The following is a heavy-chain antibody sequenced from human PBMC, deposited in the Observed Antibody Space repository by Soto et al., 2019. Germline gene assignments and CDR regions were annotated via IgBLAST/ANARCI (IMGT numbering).Heavy chain of an antibody. CDR3: ARAHEVAWFDA. CDR1: GSSLRSYT. CDR2: ITNRGTHT. D-gene: IGHD2-15*01. Sequence: GGSLRPSCTASGSSLRSYTMNWVRQARGKGVEWGAYITNRGTHTHTADSGKGRYNICRDNDKNSFYLEMKNMGGEDTATYYCARAHEVAWFDAWGLGTLVTVSS. V-gene: IGHV3-21*06. J-gene: IGHJ5*02.